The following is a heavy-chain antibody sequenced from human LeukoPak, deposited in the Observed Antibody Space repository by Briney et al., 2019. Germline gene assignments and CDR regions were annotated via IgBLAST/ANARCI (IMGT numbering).Heavy chain of an antibody. CDR2: ISSSTSYT. CDR1: GFTFSDYY. Sequence: KPGGSLRLSCAASGFTFSDYYLSWIRQAPGKGLEWVSYISSSTSYTNYADSVKGRFTISRENAKNSLYLHMNSLRGEDTAVYYCARRGGSTATGYYFDYWGQGTLVTVS. D-gene: IGHD3-10*01. CDR3: ARRGGSTATGYYFDY. V-gene: IGHV3-11*06. J-gene: IGHJ4*02.